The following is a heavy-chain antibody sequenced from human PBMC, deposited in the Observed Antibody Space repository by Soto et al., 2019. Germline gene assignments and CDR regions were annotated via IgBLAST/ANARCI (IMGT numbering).Heavy chain of an antibody. CDR2: IIPIFGTA. Sequence: GASVKVSCKASGGTFSSYAISWVRQAPGQGLEWMGGIIPIFGTANYAQKFQGRVTITADESTSTAYMELSSLRSEDTAVYYCARDGRSSSHYYYYGMDVWGQGTTVTVSS. J-gene: IGHJ6*02. CDR3: ARDGRSSSHYYYYGMDV. CDR1: GGTFSSYA. D-gene: IGHD6-13*01. V-gene: IGHV1-69*13.